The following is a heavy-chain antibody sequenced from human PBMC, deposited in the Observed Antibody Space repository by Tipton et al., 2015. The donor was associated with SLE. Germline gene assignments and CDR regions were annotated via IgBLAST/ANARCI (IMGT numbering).Heavy chain of an antibody. V-gene: IGHV3-7*01. J-gene: IGHJ4*02. CDR2: IQQDGFEK. Sequence: SLRLSCAASGFTFSIYWMSWVRQAPGKGLEWVANIQQDGFEKYYVDSVKGRFTISRDNAKNSLSLQMNSLRAEDTAVYYCARGRQQRVRSSLGYWGQGTLVTVSS. CDR3: ARGRQQRVRSSLGY. D-gene: IGHD3-16*01. CDR1: GFTFSIYW.